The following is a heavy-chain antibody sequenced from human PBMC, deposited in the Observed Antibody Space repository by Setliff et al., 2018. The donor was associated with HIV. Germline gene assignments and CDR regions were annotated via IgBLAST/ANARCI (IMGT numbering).Heavy chain of an antibody. CDR1: GESISGSSYY. CDR2: IYYSGNT. Sequence: PSETLSLTCTVSGESISGSSYYWNWIRQPPGKGLEWIGYIYYSGNTNYNPSLKSRVIISVDTSKNQFSLKLTAVTAADTAVYYCARLNYRDSDGQLWWHYFDIWGRGALVTVSS. CDR3: ARLNYRDSDGQLWWHYFDI. D-gene: IGHD3-16*02. V-gene: IGHV4-61*01. J-gene: IGHJ2*01.